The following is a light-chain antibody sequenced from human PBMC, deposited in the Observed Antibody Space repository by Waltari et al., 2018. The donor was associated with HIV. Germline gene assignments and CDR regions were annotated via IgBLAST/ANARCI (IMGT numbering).Light chain of an antibody. V-gene: IGLV1-47*02. CDR1: SSNIGSHY. J-gene: IGLJ3*02. CDR3: AAWDDNLSGWV. Sequence: QSVLTQPPSASGTPGQSVTISCSGSSSNIGSHYVYWYQQLPGTAPKLLIYSNNQRPSGFPDRFSGFKSGTSASLAISGLRSEDEADYYCAAWDDNLSGWVFGGGSKLTIL. CDR2: SNN.